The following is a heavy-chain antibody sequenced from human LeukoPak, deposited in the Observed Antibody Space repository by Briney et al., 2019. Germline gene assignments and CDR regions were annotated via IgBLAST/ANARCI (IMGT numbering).Heavy chain of an antibody. Sequence: GGSLRLSCAASGFTFSSYEMNWVRQAPGKGLEWVSYISSSGSTIYYADSVKGRFTISRDNAKNSLYLQMNSLRAEDTAVYYCARATNWGWVGAFDIWGQGTVVTVSS. J-gene: IGHJ3*02. CDR1: GFTFSSYE. CDR2: ISSSGSTI. D-gene: IGHD7-27*01. V-gene: IGHV3-48*03. CDR3: ARATNWGWVGAFDI.